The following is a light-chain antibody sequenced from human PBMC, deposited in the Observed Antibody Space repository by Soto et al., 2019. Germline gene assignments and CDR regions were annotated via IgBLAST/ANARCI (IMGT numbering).Light chain of an antibody. J-gene: IGLJ1*01. Sequence: QSVLTQPPSVSGAPGQRVTISCTGSSSNIGAGYDVHWYQQLPGTAPKLLIYGDTHRPSGVTDRFSGSKSGTSASLAITGLQADDEADYYCQSYDSSLSVFGTGTKVTVL. CDR3: QSYDSSLSV. CDR2: GDT. V-gene: IGLV1-40*01. CDR1: SSNIGAGYD.